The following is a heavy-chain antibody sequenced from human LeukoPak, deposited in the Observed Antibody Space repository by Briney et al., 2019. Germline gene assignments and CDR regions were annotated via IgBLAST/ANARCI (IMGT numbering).Heavy chain of an antibody. V-gene: IGHV1-69*04. CDR2: IIPILGIA. J-gene: IGHJ3*02. CDR3: ARDKDRIVVVTAIGSYGAFDI. D-gene: IGHD2-21*02. Sequence: GASVKVSCKASGYTFTSYDINWVRQATGQGLEWMGRIIPILGIANYAQKFQGRVTITADKSTSTAYMELSSLRSEDTAVYYCARDKDRIVVVTAIGSYGAFDIWGQGTMVTVSS. CDR1: GYTFTSYD.